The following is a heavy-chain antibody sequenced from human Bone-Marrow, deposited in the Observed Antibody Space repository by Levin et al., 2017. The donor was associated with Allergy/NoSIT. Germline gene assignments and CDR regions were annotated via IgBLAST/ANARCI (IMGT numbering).Heavy chain of an antibody. CDR2: INAGGGVT. CDR1: GFTFSSYA. V-gene: IGHV3-23*01. J-gene: IGHJ4*02. CDR3: ARLPRGIAGRPGIDN. Sequence: HPGGSLRLSCAVSGFTFSSYAMTWVRQAPGKGLEWVSGINAGGGVTYYADSVKGRFTISRDNSKNTLYLQMNSLRVEDTALYYCARLPRGIAGRPGIDNWGQGTLVTVSS. D-gene: IGHD6-6*01.